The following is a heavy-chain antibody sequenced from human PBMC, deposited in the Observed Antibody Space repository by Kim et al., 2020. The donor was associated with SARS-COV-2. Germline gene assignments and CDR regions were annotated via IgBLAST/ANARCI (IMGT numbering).Heavy chain of an antibody. V-gene: IGHV1-18*04. Sequence: ASVKVSCKASGYTFTSYGISWVRQAPGQGLEWMGWISAYNGNTNYAQKLQGRVTMTTDTSTSTAYMELRSLRSDDTAVYYCARDGFWSGYYIQRSVFDYWGQGTLVTVSS. CDR1: GYTFTSYG. CDR2: ISAYNGNT. J-gene: IGHJ4*02. CDR3: ARDGFWSGYYIQRSVFDY. D-gene: IGHD3-3*01.